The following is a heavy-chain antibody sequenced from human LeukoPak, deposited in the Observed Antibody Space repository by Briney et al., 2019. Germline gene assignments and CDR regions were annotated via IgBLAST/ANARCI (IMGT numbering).Heavy chain of an antibody. CDR1: GASMNKYY. D-gene: IGHD3-3*01. J-gene: IGHJ6*03. Sequence: SETLSLTCTVSGASMNKYYWSWIRQPPGKGLEWIGYIHYGGNTNYSPSLKSRLTISVDRSNNQFSLSLTSVTAADTAVYYCARRSDLWSGFRSDYYYMDVWGNRTTVIVSS. CDR3: ARRSDLWSGFRSDYYYMDV. V-gene: IGHV4-59*08. CDR2: IHYGGNT.